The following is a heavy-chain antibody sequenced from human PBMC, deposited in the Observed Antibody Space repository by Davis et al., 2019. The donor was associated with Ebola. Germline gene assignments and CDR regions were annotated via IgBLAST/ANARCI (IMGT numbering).Heavy chain of an antibody. Sequence: HSQTLSLTCAISGDSVSRYGTAWNWIRQSPSRGLEWLGRTYYGSQWYFNYAVSMDGRITVIPDTSKNHFSLLLTSVTPDDTALYFCAGDPPGDQSYDVWGQGTMVTVSS. J-gene: IGHJ3*01. CDR2: TYYGSQWYF. V-gene: IGHV6-1*01. D-gene: IGHD2-21*01. CDR1: GDSVSRYGTA. CDR3: AGDPPGDQSYDV.